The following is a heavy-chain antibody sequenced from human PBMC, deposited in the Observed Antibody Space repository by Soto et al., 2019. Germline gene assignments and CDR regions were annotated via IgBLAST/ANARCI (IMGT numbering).Heavy chain of an antibody. J-gene: IGHJ4*02. CDR1: GYTFRNFG. V-gene: IGHV1-18*01. CDR2: ISAYNANA. CDR3: ARENSEFDE. Sequence: QIQLLQSGAEVKKHGASVKVTCKDSGYTFRNFGISWVRQAPGQGLEWMGWISAYNANANYAQKFQGRLTMTADTSTSTAYMELRSLRSDDTAVYYCARENSEFDEWGQGTLVNFS. D-gene: IGHD6-13*01.